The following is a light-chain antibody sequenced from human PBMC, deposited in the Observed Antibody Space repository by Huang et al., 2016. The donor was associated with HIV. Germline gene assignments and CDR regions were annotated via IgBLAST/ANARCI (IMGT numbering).Light chain of an antibody. CDR3: QQYYTYPYT. J-gene: IGKJ2*01. Sequence: DIQMTQSPSSLSASVGDRVTITCRASQGIKNYVAWFQQKPGKAPKSLIQRVSYLHSGVPSRFSGSGSGIHFTLTINSLQPEDFAFYYCQQYYTYPYTFGQATKLEIK. V-gene: IGKV1-16*01. CDR1: QGIKNY. CDR2: RVS.